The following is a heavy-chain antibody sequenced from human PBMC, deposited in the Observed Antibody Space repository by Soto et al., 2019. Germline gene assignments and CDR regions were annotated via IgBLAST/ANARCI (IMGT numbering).Heavy chain of an antibody. V-gene: IGHV1-3*01. CDR3: ARELQGLYYFDY. D-gene: IGHD4-4*01. CDR2: INAGNGNT. J-gene: IGHJ4*02. CDR1: EYTFTSYV. Sequence: QVQVVQSGAEVKKPGASVRVSCKASEYTFTSYVMHWVRQAPGQSLEWMGWINAGNGNTKYSQKFQDRVTITRDTSASTAYMELSSLRSEDTAVYYCARELQGLYYFDYWVQGTLVTVSS.